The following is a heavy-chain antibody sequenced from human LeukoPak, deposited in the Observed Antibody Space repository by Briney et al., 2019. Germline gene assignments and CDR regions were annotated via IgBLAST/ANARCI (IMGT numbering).Heavy chain of an antibody. Sequence: SETLSLTCAVYGGSFSGYYWSWIRQPPGKGLEWIGEINHSGSTIYNPSLKSRVTISVDTSKNQFSLKLSSVTAADTAVYYCAREGQWLVPWAAFDIWGQGTMVTVSS. V-gene: IGHV4-34*01. CDR2: INHSGST. CDR1: GGSFSGYY. J-gene: IGHJ3*02. D-gene: IGHD6-19*01. CDR3: AREGQWLVPWAAFDI.